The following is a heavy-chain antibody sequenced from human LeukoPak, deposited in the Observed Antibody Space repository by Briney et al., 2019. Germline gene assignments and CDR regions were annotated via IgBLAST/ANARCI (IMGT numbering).Heavy chain of an antibody. Sequence: SETLSLTCSVYGGSFSGYYWSWIRQPPANGLEWIGEINHSGSTNYNPSLKSRVTISVDTSKNQFSLKLSSVTAADTAVYYCARGRYSYGPDYWGQGTLVTVSS. V-gene: IGHV4-34*01. CDR1: GGSFSGYY. CDR3: ARGRYSYGPDY. J-gene: IGHJ4*02. CDR2: INHSGST. D-gene: IGHD5-18*01.